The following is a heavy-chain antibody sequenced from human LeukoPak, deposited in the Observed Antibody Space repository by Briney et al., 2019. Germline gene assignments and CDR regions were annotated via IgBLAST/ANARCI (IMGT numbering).Heavy chain of an antibody. V-gene: IGHV4-61*02. J-gene: IGHJ5*02. CDR2: IYTSGST. D-gene: IGHD2-2*02. CDR1: GGSISSGSYY. Sequence: TLXLTCTVSGGSISSGSYYWSWIRQPAGKGLEWIGRIYTSGSTNYNPSLKSRVTISVDTSKNQFSLKLSSVTAADTAVYYCARGFEDIVVVPAAIYTRINWFDPWGQGTLVTVSS. CDR3: ARGFEDIVVVPAAIYTRINWFDP.